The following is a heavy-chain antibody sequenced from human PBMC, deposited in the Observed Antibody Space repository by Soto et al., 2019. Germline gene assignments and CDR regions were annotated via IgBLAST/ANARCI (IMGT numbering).Heavy chain of an antibody. CDR1: GGSISSSSYY. CDR2: IYYSGST. Sequence: SETLSLTCTVSGGSISSSSYYWGWIRQPPGKGLEWIGSIYYSGSTYYNPSLKSRVTISVDTSKNQFSLKLSSVTAADTAVYYFARQGFEMVRGVIVWFDPWGQGTLVTVSS. D-gene: IGHD3-10*01. V-gene: IGHV4-39*01. CDR3: ARQGFEMVRGVIVWFDP. J-gene: IGHJ5*02.